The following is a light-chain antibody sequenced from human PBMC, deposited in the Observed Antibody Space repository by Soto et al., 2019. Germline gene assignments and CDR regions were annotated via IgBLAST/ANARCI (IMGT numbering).Light chain of an antibody. CDR3: QKDNSAPWT. CDR1: QGISNY. V-gene: IGKV1-27*01. Sequence: DIQMTQSPSSLSASVGDRVTITCRASQGISNYLAWYQQKPGKVPKLLIYAASTLQSGVPYRFSGSGSGTGFTLTIGSLQPEDVATFYFQKDNSAPWTFGHGTKVEI. J-gene: IGKJ1*01. CDR2: AAS.